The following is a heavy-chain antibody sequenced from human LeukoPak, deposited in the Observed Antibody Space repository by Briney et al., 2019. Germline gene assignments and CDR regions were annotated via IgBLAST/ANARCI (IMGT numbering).Heavy chain of an antibody. D-gene: IGHD3-16*01. Sequence: ASVKVSCKASGGIFRSYTISWVRQAPGQGLEWMGGIIPIFGTPNYAQKFQGRVTFTTDESTSTAYMELSSLRSEDTAVYYCASSYMITFGGVQNNWFDPWGQGTLVTVSS. CDR2: IIPIFGTP. CDR1: GGIFRSYT. J-gene: IGHJ5*02. V-gene: IGHV1-69*05. CDR3: ASSYMITFGGVQNNWFDP.